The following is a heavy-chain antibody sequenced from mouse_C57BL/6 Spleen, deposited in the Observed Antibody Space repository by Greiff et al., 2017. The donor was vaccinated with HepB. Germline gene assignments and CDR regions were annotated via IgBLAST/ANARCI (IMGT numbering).Heavy chain of an antibody. D-gene: IGHD6-2*01. J-gene: IGHJ2*01. V-gene: IGHV1-82*01. Sequence: VQLQQSGPELVKPGASVKISCKASGYAFSSSWMNWVKQRPGKGLEWIGRIYPGDGDTNYNGKFKGKATLTADKSSSTAYMQLSSLTSEDSAVYFCARVSYYYGDYWGQGTTLTVSS. CDR2: IYPGDGDT. CDR1: GYAFSSSW. CDR3: ARVSYYYGDY.